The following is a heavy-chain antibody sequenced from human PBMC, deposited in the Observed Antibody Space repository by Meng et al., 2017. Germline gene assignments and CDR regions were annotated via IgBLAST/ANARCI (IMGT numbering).Heavy chain of an antibody. D-gene: IGHD3-10*01. CDR1: GGSISSGGYY. Sequence: VQRQGPGPGLVKPSQTLSLTCTVSGGSISSGGYYWSWIRQHPGKGLEWIGYIYYSGSTYYNPSLKSRVTISVDTSKNQFSLKLSSVTAADTAVYYCVTAPIIMVRGVIITKWFDPWGQGTLVTVSS. CDR2: IYYSGST. J-gene: IGHJ5*02. V-gene: IGHV4-31*03. CDR3: VTAPIIMVRGVIITKWFDP.